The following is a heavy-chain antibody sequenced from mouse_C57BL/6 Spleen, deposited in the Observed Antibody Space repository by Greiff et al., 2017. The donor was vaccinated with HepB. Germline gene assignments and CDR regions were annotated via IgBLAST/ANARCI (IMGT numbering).Heavy chain of an antibody. D-gene: IGHD2-3*01. CDR2: IHPNSGST. J-gene: IGHJ1*03. CDR1: GYTFTSYW. CDR3: ARDDGYGYFDV. Sequence: VQLQQPGAELVKPGASVKLSCKASGYTFTSYWMHWVKQRPGQGLEWIGMIHPNSGSTNYNEKFKSKATLTVDKSSSTAYMQLSSLTSEDSAVYYCARDDGYGYFDVWGTGTTVTVSS. V-gene: IGHV1-64*01.